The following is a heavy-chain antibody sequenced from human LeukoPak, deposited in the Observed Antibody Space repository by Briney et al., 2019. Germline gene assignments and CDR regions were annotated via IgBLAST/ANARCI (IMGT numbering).Heavy chain of an antibody. CDR1: GYTFTGYD. D-gene: IGHD3-3*01. J-gene: IGHJ4*02. V-gene: IGHV1-8*01. CDR3: ARVVGAVDY. CDR2: MNPNSGYT. Sequence: ASVKVSCKASGYTFTGYDINWVRQATGQGLEWMGWMNPNSGYTGSAQKFQGRLTMTRDTSISTAYMELSSLRSEDTAVYYCARVVGAVDYWGQGTLVTVSS.